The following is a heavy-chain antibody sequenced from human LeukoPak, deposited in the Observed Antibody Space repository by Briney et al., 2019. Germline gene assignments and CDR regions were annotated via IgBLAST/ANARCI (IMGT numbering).Heavy chain of an antibody. Sequence: SETLSLTCAVYGGSFSSYYWSWIRQPAGKGLEWIGRIYTSGSTNYNPSLKSRVTMSVDTSKNQFSLKLSSVTAADTAVYYCAGHHPRNTVDFWGQGTLVTVSS. CDR3: AGHHPRNTVDF. V-gene: IGHV4-59*10. J-gene: IGHJ4*02. CDR1: GGSFSSYY. CDR2: IYTSGST. D-gene: IGHD2/OR15-2a*01.